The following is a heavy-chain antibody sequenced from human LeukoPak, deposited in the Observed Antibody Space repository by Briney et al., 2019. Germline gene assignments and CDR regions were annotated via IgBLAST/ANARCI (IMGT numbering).Heavy chain of an antibody. Sequence: GGSLRLSCAASGFTFSGFWMHWVRQAPGKGLVWVSCISFDGSDATYADSVKGRFTISRDNAKNTLHLQMDSLTVEDTAVYYCARDDGIGGPFDYWGQGTLVTVSS. CDR2: ISFDGSDA. D-gene: IGHD4-23*01. V-gene: IGHV3-74*01. J-gene: IGHJ4*02. CDR3: ARDDGIGGPFDY. CDR1: GFTFSGFW.